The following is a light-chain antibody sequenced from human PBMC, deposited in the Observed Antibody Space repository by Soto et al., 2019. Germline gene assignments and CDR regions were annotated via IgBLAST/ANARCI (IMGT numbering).Light chain of an antibody. J-gene: IGKJ4*01. CDR3: QQYYSTPQLT. CDR1: QSVLYSSNNKNY. Sequence: DIVMTQPPDSLAVSLGERATINCKSSQSVLYSSNNKNYLAWYQQKPGQPPKLLIYWASTRESGVPDRFSGSGSGTDFTLTISSLQAEDVAVYYCQQYYSTPQLTFGGGTKVEIK. CDR2: WAS. V-gene: IGKV4-1*01.